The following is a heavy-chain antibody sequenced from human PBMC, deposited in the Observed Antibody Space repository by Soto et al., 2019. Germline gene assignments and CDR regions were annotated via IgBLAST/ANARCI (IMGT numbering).Heavy chain of an antibody. CDR2: TGLSGRTT. Sequence: PGGSLRLSCVASGLSFSVSTMTWVRQAPGKGLEWVSTTGLSGRTTYYGDSVKGRFTVSGDNSRNTLDLQMSSLRAEDTAVYYCATVHNTSRSFNYWGRGTLVTVSS. CDR1: GLSFSVST. V-gene: IGHV3-23*01. CDR3: ATVHNTSRSFNY. D-gene: IGHD1-20*01. J-gene: IGHJ4*02.